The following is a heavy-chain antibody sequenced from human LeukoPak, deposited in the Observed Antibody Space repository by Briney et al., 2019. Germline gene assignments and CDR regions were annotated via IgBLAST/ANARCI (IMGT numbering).Heavy chain of an antibody. CDR2: IRAYTGYT. D-gene: IGHD5-12*01. J-gene: IGHJ4*02. Sequence: VKVSCKASGYTFTSYGISWVRQAPGQGLEWMGWIRAYTGYTNYAQDLQGRVTMTTDTSTSTAYMELRSLRSDDTAVYYCARVYYYSGYDSPFDYWGQGTLVTVSS. V-gene: IGHV1-18*01. CDR1: GYTFTSYG. CDR3: ARVYYYSGYDSPFDY.